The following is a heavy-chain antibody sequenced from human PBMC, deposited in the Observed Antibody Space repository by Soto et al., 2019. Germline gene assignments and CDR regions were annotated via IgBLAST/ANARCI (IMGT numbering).Heavy chain of an antibody. D-gene: IGHD6-13*01. J-gene: IGHJ4*02. CDR2: IYYSGST. CDR3: ARRYSSRFDF. Sequence: SETXSLTCPISGGSISSYYWSWIRQPPGKGLEWIGYIYYSGSTNYNPSLKSRVTISVDTSKNQFSLKLSSVTAADTAVYYCARRYSSRFDFWGQGTLVTVSS. V-gene: IGHV4-59*08. CDR1: GGSISSYY.